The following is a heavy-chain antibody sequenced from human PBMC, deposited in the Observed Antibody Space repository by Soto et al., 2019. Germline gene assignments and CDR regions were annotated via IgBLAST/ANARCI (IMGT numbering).Heavy chain of an antibody. V-gene: IGHV3-64*02. J-gene: IGHJ3*02. Sequence: GGSLRLSCAASGFTFSSYAMHWVRQAPGKGLEYVSAISSNGGSTYYADSVKGRFTISRDNSKNTLYLQMGSLRAEDMAVYYCARRGYGGNYAFDIWGQGTMVTVSS. D-gene: IGHD4-17*01. CDR2: ISSNGGST. CDR3: ARRGYGGNYAFDI. CDR1: GFTFSSYA.